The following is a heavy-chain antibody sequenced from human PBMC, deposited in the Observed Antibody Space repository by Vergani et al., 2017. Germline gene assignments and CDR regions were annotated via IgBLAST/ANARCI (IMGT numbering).Heavy chain of an antibody. CDR1: GGSFSGYY. Sequence: QVQLQQWVAGLLKPSETLSLTCAVYGGSFSGYYWSWIRQPPGKGLEWIGEINHSGSTNYNTSLKSRVTISVDTSKNQFSLKLSSVTAADTAVYYCARDSLRYDFWSGYPYYYGMDVWGQGTTVTVSS. J-gene: IGHJ6*02. V-gene: IGHV4-34*01. CDR3: ARDSLRYDFWSGYPYYYGMDV. CDR2: INHSGST. D-gene: IGHD3-3*01.